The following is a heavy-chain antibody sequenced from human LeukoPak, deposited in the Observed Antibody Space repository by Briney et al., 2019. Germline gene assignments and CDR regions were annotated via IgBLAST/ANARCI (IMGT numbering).Heavy chain of an antibody. V-gene: IGHV3-7*01. CDR1: GFTFSTYW. CDR3: ARDSSGYQ. J-gene: IGHJ4*02. CDR2: IKEDGSEK. D-gene: IGHD3-22*01. Sequence: PGGSLRLSCAASGFTFSTYWMSWVRQAPGKGLEWEANIKEDGSEKYYGDSVKGRFTISRDNAKNSLYLQMNSLRAEDTAVYYCARDSSGYQWGQGILVTVSS.